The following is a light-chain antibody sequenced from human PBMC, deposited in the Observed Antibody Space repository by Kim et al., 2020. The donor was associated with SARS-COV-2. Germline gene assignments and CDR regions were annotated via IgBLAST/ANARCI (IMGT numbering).Light chain of an antibody. CDR3: QQYGGSPYT. Sequence: LSTGQRPAPAGMPSQRLGNAYLGWYHQRPGHAPRLLIYGTFSRATGTPDRFSGSVSGTDFTLTISRLEPQDSGVHYCQQYGGSPYTFGRGTKLEI. J-gene: IGKJ2*01. V-gene: IGKV3-20*01. CDR2: GTF. CDR1: QRLGNAY.